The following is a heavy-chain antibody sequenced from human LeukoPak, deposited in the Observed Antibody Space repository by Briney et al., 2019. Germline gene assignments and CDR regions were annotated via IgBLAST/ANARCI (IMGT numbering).Heavy chain of an antibody. D-gene: IGHD3-22*01. CDR2: INSYSSYI. J-gene: IGHJ4*02. V-gene: IGHV3-21*01. CDR1: KFTFSSYS. CDR3: ARAGYYRFDY. Sequence: GGSLRLSCAASKFTFSSYSMNWVRQAPGKGLEWVSSINSYSSYIYYADSVKGRFTISRDNAKNTLYLQMNSLRVEDTAVYYCARAGYYRFDYWGQRTLVTVSS.